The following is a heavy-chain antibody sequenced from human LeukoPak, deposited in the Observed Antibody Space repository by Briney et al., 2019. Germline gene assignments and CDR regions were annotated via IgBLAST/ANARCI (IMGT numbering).Heavy chain of an antibody. CDR2: IYYSGST. CDR1: NGSISSSSSY. Sequence: PSETLSLTCTVSNGSISSSSSYGGWIRQPPGKGLEWIGSIYYSGSTYYNPSLKSRVTISVDTSKNQFSLKLNSVTAADTAVYYCAGPLYYYFNYWGQGTLVTVSS. CDR3: AGPLYYYFNY. J-gene: IGHJ4*02. D-gene: IGHD2-8*01. V-gene: IGHV4-39*01.